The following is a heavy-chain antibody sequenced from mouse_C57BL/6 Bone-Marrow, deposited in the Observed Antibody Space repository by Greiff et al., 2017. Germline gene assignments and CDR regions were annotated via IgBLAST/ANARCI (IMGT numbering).Heavy chain of an antibody. Sequence: QVQLQQSGPELVKPGASVKISCKASGYTFTDYYINWVKQRPGQGLEWIGWIYPGSGNTKYNEKFKGKATLTVDTSSSTAYMQLSSLTSEDSAVYFCARGRNYYYGSSAWFAYWGQGTLVTVSA. D-gene: IGHD1-1*01. CDR1: GYTFTDYY. J-gene: IGHJ3*01. CDR3: ARGRNYYYGSSAWFAY. CDR2: IYPGSGNT. V-gene: IGHV1-84*01.